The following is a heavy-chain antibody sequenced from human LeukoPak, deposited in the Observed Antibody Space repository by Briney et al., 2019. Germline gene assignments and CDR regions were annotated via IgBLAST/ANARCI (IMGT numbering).Heavy chain of an antibody. CDR3: ARDIHRNYDILTGYSPTGSDY. CDR2: IIPIFGTA. V-gene: IGHV1-69*13. D-gene: IGHD3-9*01. J-gene: IGHJ4*02. Sequence: SVKVSCKASGGTFSSYAISWVRQAPGQGLEWMGGIIPIFGTANYAQKFQGRVTITADESTSTAYMELSSLRSEDTAVYYCARDIHRNYDILTGYSPTGSDYWGQGTLVTVSS. CDR1: GGTFSSYA.